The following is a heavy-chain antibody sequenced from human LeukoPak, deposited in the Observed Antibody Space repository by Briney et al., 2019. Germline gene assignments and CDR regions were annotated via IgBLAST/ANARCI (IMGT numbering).Heavy chain of an antibody. V-gene: IGHV1-2*02. CDR1: GYTFTGYY. J-gene: IGHJ6*02. CDR3: ARLIVATIGESGMDV. Sequence: ASVKVSCKASGYTFTGYYMHWVRQAPGQGLEWMGWINPNSGGANYAQKFQGRVTMTRDTSISTAYMELSRLRSDDTAVHYCARLIVATIGESGMDVWGQGTTVTVSS. CDR2: INPNSGGA. D-gene: IGHD5-12*01.